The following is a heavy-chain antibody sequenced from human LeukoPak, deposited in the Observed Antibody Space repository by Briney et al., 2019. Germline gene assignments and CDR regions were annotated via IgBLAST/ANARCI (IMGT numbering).Heavy chain of an antibody. CDR2: IIPIFGTA. CDR1: GGTFSSYA. J-gene: IGHJ4*02. CDR3: ARGLRKDYCDSSGYYGAFDY. D-gene: IGHD3-22*01. V-gene: IGHV1-69*06. Sequence: GASVKVSCKASGGTFSSYAISWVRQAPGQGLEWMGGIIPIFGTANYAQKFQGRVTITADKSTSTAYMELSSLRSEDTAVYYCARGLRKDYCDSSGYYGAFDYWGQGTLVTVSS.